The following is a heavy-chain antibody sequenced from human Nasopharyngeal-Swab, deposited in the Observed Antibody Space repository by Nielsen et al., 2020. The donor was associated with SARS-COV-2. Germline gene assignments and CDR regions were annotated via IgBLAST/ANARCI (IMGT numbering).Heavy chain of an antibody. Sequence: GESLKISCAASGFTFSSYGMHWVRQAPGKGLEWVAVIWYDGSNKYYADSVKGRFTISRDNSKNTLYLQMNSLRPEDTALYFCTRAKDTSGYDAFDIWGQGTVVTVSS. V-gene: IGHV3-33*01. J-gene: IGHJ3*02. CDR1: GFTFSSYG. CDR3: TRAKDTSGYDAFDI. CDR2: IWYDGSNK. D-gene: IGHD3-22*01.